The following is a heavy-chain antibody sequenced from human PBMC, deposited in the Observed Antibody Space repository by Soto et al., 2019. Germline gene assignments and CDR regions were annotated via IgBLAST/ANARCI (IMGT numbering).Heavy chain of an antibody. D-gene: IGHD3-3*01. J-gene: IGHJ4*02. V-gene: IGHV1-2*02. CDR2: INLKSGDT. CDR1: AFLFSGYY. Sequence: ASVKVSCKTPAFLFSGYYIHWVRQAPGQGLEWMGWINLKSGDTKYAQSFQGRLTMTRDTSITTVYMELSGLRSDDTAVYFCSSVPAYYTISGHMEYWGQGTLVTVSS. CDR3: SSVPAYYTISGHMEY.